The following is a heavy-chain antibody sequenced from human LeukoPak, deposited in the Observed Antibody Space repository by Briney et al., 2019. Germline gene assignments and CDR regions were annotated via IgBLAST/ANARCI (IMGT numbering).Heavy chain of an antibody. D-gene: IGHD2-21*02. CDR3: ARLTPVFCGGDCFTLDY. V-gene: IGHV3-7*03. Sequence: GGSLRLSCVVSGFTLSSNWMSWVRQARGKGGEWVAKIKQDGSEKYYVDSVKGRFTISRDNAKNSVYLQMNSLRAEDTAVYYCARLTPVFCGGDCFTLDYWGQGTLVTVSS. CDR2: IKQDGSEK. CDR1: GFTLSSNW. J-gene: IGHJ4*02.